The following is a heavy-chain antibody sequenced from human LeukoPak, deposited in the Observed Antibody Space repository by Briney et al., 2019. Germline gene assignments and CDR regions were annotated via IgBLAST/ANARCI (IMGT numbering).Heavy chain of an antibody. CDR3: ARDEGYYDSSGYYYDY. J-gene: IGHJ4*02. Sequence: ASVTVSCKASGGTFSSYAISWVRQAPGQGLEWMGWINPNSGGTNYAQKFQGRVTMTRDTSISTAYMELSRLRSDDTAVYYCARDEGYYDSSGYYYDYWGQGTLVAVSS. V-gene: IGHV1-2*02. CDR1: GGTFSSYA. CDR2: INPNSGGT. D-gene: IGHD3-22*01.